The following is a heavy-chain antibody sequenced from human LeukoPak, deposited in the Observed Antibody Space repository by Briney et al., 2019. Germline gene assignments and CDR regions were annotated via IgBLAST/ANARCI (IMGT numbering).Heavy chain of an antibody. V-gene: IGHV3-30*04. CDR3: ASLLNYDYVWGSYRRHFDY. D-gene: IGHD3-16*02. Sequence: GRSLRLSCAASGFTFSSYAMHWVRQAPGKGLEWVAVISYDGSNKYYAGSVKGRFTISRDNSKNTLYLQMNSLRAEDTAVYYCASLLNYDYVWGSYRRHFDYWGQGTLVTVSS. J-gene: IGHJ4*02. CDR2: ISYDGSNK. CDR1: GFTFSSYA.